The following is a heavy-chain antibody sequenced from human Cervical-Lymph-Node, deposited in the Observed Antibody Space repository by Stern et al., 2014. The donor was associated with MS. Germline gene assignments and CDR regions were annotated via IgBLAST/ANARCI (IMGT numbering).Heavy chain of an antibody. D-gene: IGHD4-23*01. CDR1: GYSFTSYW. CDR2: IYPGDSDN. J-gene: IGHJ4*02. CDR3: ARDYGVNFGGSFDY. V-gene: IGHV5-51*03. Sequence: EVQLVESGAEVKKPGEYLKISCKGSGYSFTSYWIGWVRQMPGKGLEWMGIIYPGDSDNRYRPSFQGPVNNCVRKSVSTAYLDWSSLKASDTAMYYCARDYGVNFGGSFDYWGQGTLVTVSS.